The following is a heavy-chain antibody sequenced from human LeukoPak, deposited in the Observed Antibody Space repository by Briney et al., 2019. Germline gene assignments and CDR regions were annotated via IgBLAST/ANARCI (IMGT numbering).Heavy chain of an antibody. Sequence: GGSLRLSCAASGFTFSSYEMNWVRQAPGKGLEWVSYISSSGSTIYYADSVEGRFTISRDNAKNSLYLQMNSLRAEDTAVYYYAREDGYNWNYGYWGQGTLVTVSS. CDR1: GFTFSSYE. V-gene: IGHV3-48*03. J-gene: IGHJ4*02. D-gene: IGHD1-20*01. CDR3: AREDGYNWNYGY. CDR2: ISSSGSTI.